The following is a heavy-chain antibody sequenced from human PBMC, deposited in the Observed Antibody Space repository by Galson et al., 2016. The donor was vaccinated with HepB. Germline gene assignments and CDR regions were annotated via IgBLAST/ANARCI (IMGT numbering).Heavy chain of an antibody. CDR1: GFTNDY. J-gene: IGHJ4*02. D-gene: IGHD6-13*01. CDR3: ARGGGIEEWLPLGY. CDR2: INPNGGTT. Sequence: SVKVSCKASGFTNDYIHWVRQAPGQGPEWMGIINPNGGTTTYAQKFQGRVSMTRDTSTSTVYMELSSLRSEDTAVYYCARGGGIEEWLPLGYWGQGTLVTVSS. V-gene: IGHV1-46*01.